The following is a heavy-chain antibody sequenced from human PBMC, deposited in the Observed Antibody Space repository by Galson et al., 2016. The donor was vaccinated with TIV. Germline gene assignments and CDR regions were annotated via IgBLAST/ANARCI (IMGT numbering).Heavy chain of an antibody. CDR2: IIAIFATV. J-gene: IGHJ4*02. CDR3: ARMPRTATPDTEYYFDY. D-gene: IGHD4-11*01. Sequence: SVKVSCKASGYTFTGYYIHWVRQAPGQGLEWMGGIIAIFATVTYAQKFQHRLSITADESTSTSYMEPSSLTSEDTAVYYCARMPRTATPDTEYYFDYWGQGTLVTVSS. CDR1: GYTFTGYY. V-gene: IGHV1-69*13.